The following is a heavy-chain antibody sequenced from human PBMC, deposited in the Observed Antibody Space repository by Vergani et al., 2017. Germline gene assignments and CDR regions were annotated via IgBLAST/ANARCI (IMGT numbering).Heavy chain of an antibody. Sequence: QLQLPESGSGLVKPSQTLSLTCAVSGGSISSGGYSWSWIRQPPGKGLEWIGYIYHSGSTYYNPSLKSRVTISVDRSKNQFSLKLSSVTAADTAVYYCAREGAKYQPPVWGKGP. J-gene: IGHJ6*03. V-gene: IGHV4-30-2*01. D-gene: IGHD2-2*01. CDR3: AREGAKYQPPV. CDR2: IYHSGST. CDR1: GGSISSGGYS.